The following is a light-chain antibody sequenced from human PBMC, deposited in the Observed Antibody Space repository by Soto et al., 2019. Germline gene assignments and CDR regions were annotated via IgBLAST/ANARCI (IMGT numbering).Light chain of an antibody. V-gene: IGKV1-9*01. J-gene: IGKJ4*01. CDR3: QQFNVYPLT. Sequence: DLQLTQSPSFLSASVGDRVTITCRASQGIRDFLAWYQQKPGKAPKLLIYSASTLQTGVPTRFSGIASGTEFTLIISNLQPADFATYYCQQFNVYPLTFGGGTKLEIK. CDR2: SAS. CDR1: QGIRDF.